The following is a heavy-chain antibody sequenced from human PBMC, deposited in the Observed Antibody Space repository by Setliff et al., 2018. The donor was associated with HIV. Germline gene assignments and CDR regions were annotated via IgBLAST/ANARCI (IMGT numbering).Heavy chain of an antibody. D-gene: IGHD2-2*01. CDR2: INAGNGNT. CDR1: GYTFTTFA. V-gene: IGHV1-3*01. J-gene: IGHJ4*02. CDR3: ARDLGYCSTTSCYSGGVLDY. Sequence: ASVKVSCKASGYTFTTFAMHWVRQAPGQRLEWMGWINAGNGNTKYSQKFQGRVAIARDTSASTAYMDLSSLRSEDTAVYYCARDLGYCSTTSCYSGGVLDYWGQGTQVTVSS.